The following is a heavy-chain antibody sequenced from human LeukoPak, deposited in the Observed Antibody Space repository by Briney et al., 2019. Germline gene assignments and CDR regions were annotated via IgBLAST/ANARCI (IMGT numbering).Heavy chain of an antibody. CDR2: IDYSGST. CDR3: ARHVFRWLLNWFDP. Sequence: PSETLSLTCTVSDGSINTTSSYWGWVRQPPGKGLEWIESIDYSGSTSYNPSLKSRVTISVDTSKNKVSLGLSSVTAADTAVYYCARHVFRWLLNWFDPWGQGTLVTVSS. J-gene: IGHJ5*02. D-gene: IGHD2-15*01. CDR1: DGSINTTSSY. V-gene: IGHV4-39*01.